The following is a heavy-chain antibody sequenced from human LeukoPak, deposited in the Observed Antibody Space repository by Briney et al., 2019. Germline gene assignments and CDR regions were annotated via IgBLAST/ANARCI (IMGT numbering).Heavy chain of an antibody. V-gene: IGHV1-3*01. Sequence: GASVKVSCKASGYTFTSYAMHWVRQAPGQRLEWMGWINAGNGNTKYSQKFQGRVTITRDTSASTAYMELSSLISDDTATYYCVTVDIFGDRYYFYMDVWGEGTTVTVSS. D-gene: IGHD3-3*01. CDR2: INAGNGNT. CDR1: GYTFTSYA. CDR3: VTVDIFGDRYYFYMDV. J-gene: IGHJ6*03.